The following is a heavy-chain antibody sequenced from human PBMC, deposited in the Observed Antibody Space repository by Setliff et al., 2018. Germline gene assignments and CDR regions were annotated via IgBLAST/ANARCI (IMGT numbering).Heavy chain of an antibody. CDR1: GYTFTDYY. Sequence: GASVTVSCNASGYTFTDYYMHWMRQAPGQGLEWVGRINPNSGDTNYAQNFQGRVTMTRDTSISTVYMELSRLRSDDTAVYYCARDISYGKIDYWGQGTLVTVSS. CDR2: INPNSGDT. V-gene: IGHV1-2*06. D-gene: IGHD5-18*01. CDR3: ARDISYGKIDY. J-gene: IGHJ4*02.